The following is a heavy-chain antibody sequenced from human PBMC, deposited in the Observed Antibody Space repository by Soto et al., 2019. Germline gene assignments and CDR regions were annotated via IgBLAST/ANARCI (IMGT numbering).Heavy chain of an antibody. D-gene: IGHD3-3*01. CDR1: GGSISSGGYY. CDR3: ARGVTIFGVVGNWFDP. V-gene: IGHV4-31*03. Sequence: SETLSLTCTVSGGSISSGGYYWSWIRQHPGKGLEWIGYIYYSGSTYYNPSLKSRVTISVDTSKNQFSLKLSSVTAADTAVYYCARGVTIFGVVGNWFDPWGQGTLVTVS. CDR2: IYYSGST. J-gene: IGHJ5*02.